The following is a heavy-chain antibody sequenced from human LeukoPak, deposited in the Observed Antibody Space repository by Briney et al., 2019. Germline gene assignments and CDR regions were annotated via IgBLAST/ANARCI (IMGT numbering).Heavy chain of an antibody. CDR2: IYTSGST. J-gene: IGHJ4*02. D-gene: IGHD2-21*02. CDR1: GYSISSGYF. CDR3: AREDVGLEYCGGDCYSGVDY. Sequence: SETLSLTCTVSGYSISSGYFWGWIRQPAGKGLEWIGRIYTSGSTNYNPSLKSRVTISVDTSKNQFSLKLSSVTAADTAVYYCAREDVGLEYCGGDCYSGVDYWGQGTLVTVSS. V-gene: IGHV4-61*02.